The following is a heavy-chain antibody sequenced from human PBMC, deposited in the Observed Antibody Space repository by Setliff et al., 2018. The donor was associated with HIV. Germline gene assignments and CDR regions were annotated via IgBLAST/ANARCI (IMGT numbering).Heavy chain of an antibody. CDR2: IYTSGST. Sequence: PSETLSLTCTVSGGSISSRSYYWSWIRQPAGKGLEWIGQIYTSGSTNYNPSLKRRVTISVDTSKNHFSLKLRSVTAADTAVYYCARHGHFYDSSSSDAFDIWGHGTMVT. D-gene: IGHD3-22*01. CDR3: ARHGHFYDSSSSDAFDI. CDR1: GGSISSRSYY. J-gene: IGHJ3*02. V-gene: IGHV4-61*09.